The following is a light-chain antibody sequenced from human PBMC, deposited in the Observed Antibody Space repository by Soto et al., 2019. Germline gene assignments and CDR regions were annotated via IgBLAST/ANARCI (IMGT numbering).Light chain of an antibody. Sequence: QSALTQPASVSGSPGQSITISCTGTSSDVGGYNYVSWYQQHQGKAPKLMIYEVSNRPSGVSNRFTGSKSGNTASLTIFGLHAEDEADYYCSSYTGSSTVVLGGGTTVTVL. CDR1: SSDVGGYNY. CDR2: EVS. V-gene: IGLV2-14*01. J-gene: IGLJ2*01. CDR3: SSYTGSSTVV.